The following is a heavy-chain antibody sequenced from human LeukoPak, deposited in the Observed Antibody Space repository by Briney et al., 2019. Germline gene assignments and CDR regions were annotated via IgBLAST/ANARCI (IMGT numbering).Heavy chain of an antibody. CDR1: GYTLTGLS. CDR3: ARVVRYSSGPLTDLFPYSFDY. Sequence: ASVKVSCKVSGYTLTGLSMHWVRQAPGKGLEWMGGFDPEDGETIYAQKFQGRVTITRDTSASTAYMELSRLRSEDTAVYYCARVVRYSSGPLTDLFPYSFDYWGQGTLVTVSS. J-gene: IGHJ4*02. V-gene: IGHV1-24*01. CDR2: FDPEDGET. D-gene: IGHD6-19*01.